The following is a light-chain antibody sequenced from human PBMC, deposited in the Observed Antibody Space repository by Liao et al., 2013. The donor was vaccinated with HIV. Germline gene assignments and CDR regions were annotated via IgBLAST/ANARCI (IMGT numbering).Light chain of an antibody. CDR3: QVWDDDSDHVV. CDR1: NIGRKS. V-gene: IGLV3-21*04. Sequence: SYVVTQPPSVSVAPGKTARITCGGNNIGRKSVHWYQQKPGQAPEVVIYYDSDRPSGIPERFSGSNSGNTATLTISRVEAGDEADYHCQVWDDDSDHVVFGGGTTLTVL. J-gene: IGLJ3*02. CDR2: YDS.